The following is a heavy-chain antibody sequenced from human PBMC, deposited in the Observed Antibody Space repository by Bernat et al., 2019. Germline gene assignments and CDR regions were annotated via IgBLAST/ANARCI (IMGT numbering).Heavy chain of an antibody. CDR2: IYYSGST. V-gene: IGHV4-39*02. Sequence: QLQLQESGPGLVKPSETLSLTCTVSGGSISSSSYYWGWIRQPPGKGLEWIGSIYYSGSTYYNPSLKSRVTISVDTSKNQFSLKLSCVTAADTAVYYCAREGRTGTIVGTDAFDIWGQGTMVTVSS. CDR1: GGSISSSSYY. J-gene: IGHJ3*02. CDR3: AREGRTGTIVGTDAFDI. D-gene: IGHD1-7*01.